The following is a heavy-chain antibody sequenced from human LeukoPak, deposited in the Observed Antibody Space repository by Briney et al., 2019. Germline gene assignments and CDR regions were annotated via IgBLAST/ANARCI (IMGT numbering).Heavy chain of an antibody. D-gene: IGHD3-9*01. J-gene: IGHJ4*02. V-gene: IGHV1-18*01. CDR3: ARSPDILTGENFDY. CDR2: ISVYNGNR. CDR1: GYTFSSHG. Sequence: ASVKVSCKASGYTFSSHGISWVRQAPGQGLEWMGWISVYNGNRNYAQNLQDRVTMTTDTSTSTAYMELRSLRSDDTAVYYCARSPDILTGENFDYWGQGTLVTVSS.